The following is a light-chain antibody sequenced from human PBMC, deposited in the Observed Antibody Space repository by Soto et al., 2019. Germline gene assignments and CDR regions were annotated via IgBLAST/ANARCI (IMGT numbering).Light chain of an antibody. Sequence: DIVMTQSPDSLAVSLGERATINCKSSQSLLYSSDNKNYLAWYQQKPGQPPNLLIYWASTRESGVPDRFSGSGSRTDFTLTISSLPAEDVAVYYCQQYYSAPVTFGGGTRVEIK. CDR1: QSLLYSSDNKNY. J-gene: IGKJ4*01. CDR2: WAS. CDR3: QQYYSAPVT. V-gene: IGKV4-1*01.